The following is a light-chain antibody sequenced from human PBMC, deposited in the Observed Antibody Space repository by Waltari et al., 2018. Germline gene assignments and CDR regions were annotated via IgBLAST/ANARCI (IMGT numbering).Light chain of an antibody. CDR2: DAS. CDR1: EDITSY. Sequence: VVSMTQSPTLVSGSSGDTVTISCRVSEDITSYLAWYRQRPGQAPVLLLYDASTLHTGVPSSFSGGGSGTDFTLTIRRLQSADFATYYCQQYFSFPPTFGPGTKVDIK. J-gene: IGKJ1*01. CDR3: QQYFSFPPT. V-gene: IGKV1D-8*01.